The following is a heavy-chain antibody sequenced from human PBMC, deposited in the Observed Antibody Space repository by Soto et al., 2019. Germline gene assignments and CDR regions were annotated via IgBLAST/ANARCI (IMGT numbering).Heavy chain of an antibody. V-gene: IGHV1-69*02. CDR1: GGTFSSYT. CDR2: IIPILGIA. CDR3: ARALFISDGLVERGSSWRNWFAP. D-gene: IGHD6-13*01. Sequence: SSVNVSCKASGGTFSSYTISWVRQAPGQGLEWMGRIIPILGIANYAQKFQGRVTITADKSTSTAYMELSSLRSEDTAVYYCARALFISDGLVERGSSWRNWFAPWG. J-gene: IGHJ5*02.